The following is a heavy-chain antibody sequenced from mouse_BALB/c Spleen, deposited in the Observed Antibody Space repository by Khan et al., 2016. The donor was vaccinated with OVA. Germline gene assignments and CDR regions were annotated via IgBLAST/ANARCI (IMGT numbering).Heavy chain of an antibody. V-gene: IGHV3-2*02. CDR1: GYSITSDYA. CDR3: ARSGNYLSWFAY. CDR2: ISYSGST. Sequence: EVQLQESGPGLVKPSQSLSLTCTVTGYSITSDYAWNWIRQFPGNKLEWMGYISYSGSTSYNPSLQSRISITRDTSKNQFFLQLNSVTTEDTATYDCARSGNYLSWFAYWGQGTLVTVSA. D-gene: IGHD2-1*01. J-gene: IGHJ3*01.